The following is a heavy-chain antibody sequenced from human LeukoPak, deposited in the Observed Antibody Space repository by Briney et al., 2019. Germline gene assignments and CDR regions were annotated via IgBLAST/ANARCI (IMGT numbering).Heavy chain of an antibody. V-gene: IGHV3-21*04. Sequence: GGSLRLSCAASGFTFSSYSMNWVRQAPGKGLEWVSSISSSSSYIYYADSVKGRFTISRDNAKNSLYLQMNSLRAKDTAVYYCARDSFFVGSSSFQYNWFDPGAQGTLVTVSS. D-gene: IGHD6-13*01. CDR3: ARDSFFVGSSSFQYNWFDP. J-gene: IGHJ5*02. CDR1: GFTFSSYS. CDR2: ISSSSSYI.